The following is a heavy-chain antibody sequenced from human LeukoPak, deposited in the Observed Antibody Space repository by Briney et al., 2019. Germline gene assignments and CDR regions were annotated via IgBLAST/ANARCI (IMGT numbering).Heavy chain of an antibody. CDR3: ARARAAANDYFDY. V-gene: IGHV5-51*01. Sequence: GESLKISCKGSGYSSTSYWIGWVRQMPGKGLEWMGIIYPGDSDTRYSPSFQGQVTISADKSISTAYLQWSGLKASDTAMYYCARARAAANDYFDYWGQGTLVTVSS. CDR1: GYSSTSYW. J-gene: IGHJ4*02. D-gene: IGHD6-13*01. CDR2: IYPGDSDT.